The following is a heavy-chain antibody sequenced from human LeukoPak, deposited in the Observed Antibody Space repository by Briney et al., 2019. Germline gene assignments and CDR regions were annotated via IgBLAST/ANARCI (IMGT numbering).Heavy chain of an antibody. CDR1: GLTFSSYD. Sequence: PGGSLRLSCAASGLTFSSYDIHWVRQAPGKGLEWVAVIWYDGSDKYYADSVKGRFTISRDNSKNTLCLQMNSLRAEDTAVYYCARETRDAFDIWGQGTMVTVSS. CDR2: IWYDGSDK. CDR3: ARETRDAFDI. J-gene: IGHJ3*02. V-gene: IGHV3-33*01.